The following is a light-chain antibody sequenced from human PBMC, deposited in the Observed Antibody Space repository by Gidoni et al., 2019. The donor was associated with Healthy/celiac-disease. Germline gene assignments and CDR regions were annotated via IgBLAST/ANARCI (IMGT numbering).Light chain of an antibody. CDR1: QGISSY. CDR3: QQLNSYPLFT. V-gene: IGKV1-9*01. CDR2: AAS. J-gene: IGKJ3*01. Sequence: DIQLTQSPSFLSAPVGDRVTITCRASQGISSYLAWYQQKPGKAPKLLIYAASTLQSGVPSRFSGSGSGTEFTLTISSLQPEDFATYYCQQLNSYPLFTFGPGTKVEIK.